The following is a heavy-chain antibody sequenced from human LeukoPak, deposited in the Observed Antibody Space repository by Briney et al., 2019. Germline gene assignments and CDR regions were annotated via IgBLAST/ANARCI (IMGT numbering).Heavy chain of an antibody. J-gene: IGHJ6*02. CDR3: ARGGPTIFGVVIMPYYYYGMDV. CDR2: INPNSGGT. Sequence: GASVKVSCKASGYTFTGYYMHWVRQAPGQGLEWMGWINPNSGGTNYAQKFQGRVTMTRDTSISTAYMGLSRLRSDDTAVYYCARGGPTIFGVVIMPYYYYGMDVWGQGTTVTVSS. V-gene: IGHV1-2*02. D-gene: IGHD3-3*01. CDR1: GYTFTGYY.